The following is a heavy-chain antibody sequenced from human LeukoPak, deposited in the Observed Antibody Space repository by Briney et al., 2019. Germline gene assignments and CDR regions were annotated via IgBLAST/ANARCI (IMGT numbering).Heavy chain of an antibody. CDR1: GVSISSSNSY. D-gene: IGHD2-21*02. V-gene: IGHV4-39*07. CDR3: AGAHCGGDCYSGRAFDI. CDR2: IYRSGST. Sequence: SETLSLTCTVSGVSISSSNSYWGWIRQPPGKGLEWIGEIYRSGSTNYKPSLKSRVTISVDKSKNQFSLKLSSVTAADTAVYYCAGAHCGGDCYSGRAFDIWGQGTMVTVSS. J-gene: IGHJ3*02.